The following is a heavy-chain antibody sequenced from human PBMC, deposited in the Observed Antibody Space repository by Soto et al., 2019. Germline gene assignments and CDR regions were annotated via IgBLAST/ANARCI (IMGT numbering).Heavy chain of an antibody. Sequence: PGESLKISCKGSGYSFTSYLIGWVRQMPGKGLEWMGIIYPGDSDTRYSPSFQGQVTISADKSISTAYLQWSSLKASDTAMYYCARGDAYGSGSYLYGMDVWGQGTTVTVSS. D-gene: IGHD3-10*01. CDR1: GYSFTSYL. J-gene: IGHJ6*02. V-gene: IGHV5-51*01. CDR3: ARGDAYGSGSYLYGMDV. CDR2: IYPGDSDT.